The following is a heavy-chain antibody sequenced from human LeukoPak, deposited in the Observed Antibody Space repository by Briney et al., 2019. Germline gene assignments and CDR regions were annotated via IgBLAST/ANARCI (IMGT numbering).Heavy chain of an antibody. CDR1: GYSFTTYG. J-gene: IGHJ4*02. Sequence: ASVKVSCKTSGYSFTTYGVTWVRQAPRQGLEWMGWISAYNGDTNYAQKFQGRFTMTTDTSTSTAYMELRSLKSDDTAVYYCARGGLWCTGNKCYYYFDYWGQGTLVTVSS. CDR3: ARGGLWCTGNKCYYYFDY. D-gene: IGHD2-8*02. V-gene: IGHV1-18*01. CDR2: ISAYNGDT.